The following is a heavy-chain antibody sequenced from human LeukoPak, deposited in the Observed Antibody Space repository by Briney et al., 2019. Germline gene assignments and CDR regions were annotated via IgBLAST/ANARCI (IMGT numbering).Heavy chain of an antibody. CDR2: IYYSGST. V-gene: IGHV4-59*01. CDR1: GGSISSYY. Sequence: SETLSLTCTVSGGSISSYYWSWIRQPPGKGLEWIGYIYYSGSTNYNPSLKSRVTISVDTSKNQFSLKLSSVTAADTAVYYCARGRSTYYYDSSGLIYMDVWGKGTTVTVSS. CDR3: ARGRSTYYYDSSGLIYMDV. J-gene: IGHJ6*03. D-gene: IGHD3-22*01.